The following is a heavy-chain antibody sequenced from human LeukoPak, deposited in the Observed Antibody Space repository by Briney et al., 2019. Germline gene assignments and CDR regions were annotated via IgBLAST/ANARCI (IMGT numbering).Heavy chain of an antibody. CDR2: ISGSGGGT. V-gene: IGHV3-23*01. Sequence: GGSLRLSCAASGVTFSNCAMSWVRQTPGKGLEWVSTISGSGGGTFYADSVKGRFTISRDNSKNMQFLQMNSLRAEDTAVYYCAQRIIMGATRYFDSWGQGTLVTVSS. CDR3: AQRIIMGATRYFDS. D-gene: IGHD1-26*01. CDR1: GVTFSNCA. J-gene: IGHJ4*02.